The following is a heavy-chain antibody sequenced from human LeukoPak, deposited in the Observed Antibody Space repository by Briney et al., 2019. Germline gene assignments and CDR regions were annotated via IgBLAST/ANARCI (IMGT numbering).Heavy chain of an antibody. Sequence: PSETLSLTCAVYGGSFSGYYWSWIRQPPGKGMEWIGEINHSGSTNYNPSLKSRVTISVDTSKNQSSLKLSSVTAADTAVYYCARAYSSSWLDYWGQGTLVTVSS. D-gene: IGHD6-13*01. CDR2: INHSGST. V-gene: IGHV4-34*01. CDR3: ARAYSSSWLDY. J-gene: IGHJ4*02. CDR1: GGSFSGYY.